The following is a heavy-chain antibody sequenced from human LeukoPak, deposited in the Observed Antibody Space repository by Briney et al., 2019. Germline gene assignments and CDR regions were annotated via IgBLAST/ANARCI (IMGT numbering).Heavy chain of an antibody. CDR1: GYTFTSYG. CDR2: ISAYNGNT. V-gene: IGHV1-18*01. CDR3: ARTSSTWYGGVGDY. J-gene: IGHJ4*02. D-gene: IGHD6-13*01. Sequence: ASVKVSCKASGYTFTSYGISWVRQAPGQGLEWMGWISAYNGNTKNAQKLQGRVTMTTDTSTSIAYMELRSLRSDDTAVYYCARTSSTWYGGVGDYWGQGTLVTVSS.